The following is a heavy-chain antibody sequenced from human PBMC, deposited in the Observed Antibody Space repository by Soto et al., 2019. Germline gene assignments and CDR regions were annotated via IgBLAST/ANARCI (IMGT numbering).Heavy chain of an antibody. CDR2: ITSDTKTI. V-gene: IGHV3-48*01. CDR1: GFRFSIYS. Sequence: EVQLVESGGNLVQPGGSLRLSCAASGFRFSIYSMNWVRQAPGKGLEWSAYITSDTKTIKYADSVKGRFTISRDNGKNSVYLQMNSLRADDTAVYYCARSVEGHFDYWGQGTVVTVSA. CDR3: ARSVEGHFDY. J-gene: IGHJ4*02. D-gene: IGHD6-19*01.